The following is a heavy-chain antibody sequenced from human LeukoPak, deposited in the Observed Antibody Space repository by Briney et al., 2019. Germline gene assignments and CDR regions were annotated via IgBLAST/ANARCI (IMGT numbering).Heavy chain of an antibody. CDR1: GGSISSSSYY. J-gene: IGHJ5*02. V-gene: IGHV4-39*01. D-gene: IGHD3-10*01. CDR3: ASEGGPMVRGVTILGP. CDR2: IYYSGST. Sequence: SETLSLTCTVSGGSISSSSYYWGWIRQPPGKGLEWIGSIYYSGSTYYNPSLKSRVTISVDTSKNQFSLKLSSVTAADTAVYYCASEGGPMVRGVTILGPWGQGTLVTVSS.